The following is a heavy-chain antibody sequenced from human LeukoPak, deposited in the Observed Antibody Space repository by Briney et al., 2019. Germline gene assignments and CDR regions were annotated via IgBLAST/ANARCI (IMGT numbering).Heavy chain of an antibody. V-gene: IGHV4-61*05. Sequence: SETLSLTCTVSGGSISSSSYYWGWIRQPPGKGLEWIGYIYYSGSTNYNPSLKSRVTISIDTSKNQFSLKLSSVTATDTAVYYCARGDYYYMDVWGKGTTVTVPS. J-gene: IGHJ6*03. CDR1: GGSISSSSYY. CDR2: IYYSGST. CDR3: ARGDYYYMDV.